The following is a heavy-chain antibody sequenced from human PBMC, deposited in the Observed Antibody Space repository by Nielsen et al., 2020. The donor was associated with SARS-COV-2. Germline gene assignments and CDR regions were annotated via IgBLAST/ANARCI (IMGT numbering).Heavy chain of an antibody. D-gene: IGHD1-7*01. CDR3: ARARGTGTTDYYYYYGMDV. CDR2: TYYRSKWYN. CDR1: GDSVSSNSAA. Sequence: SETLSLTCAISGDSVSSNSAAWNWIRQSLSRGLEWLGRTYYRSKWYNDYAVSVKSRITINPDTSKNQFSLQLNSVTPEDTAVYYCARARGTGTTDYYYYYGMDVWGQGTTVTVSS. V-gene: IGHV6-1*01. J-gene: IGHJ6*02.